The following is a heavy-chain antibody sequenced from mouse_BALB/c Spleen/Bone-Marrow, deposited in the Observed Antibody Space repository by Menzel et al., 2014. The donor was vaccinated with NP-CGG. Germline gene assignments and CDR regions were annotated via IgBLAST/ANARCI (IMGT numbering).Heavy chain of an antibody. CDR2: INPYNGDT. Sequence: EVKLMESGPELVKPGASVKISCKASGYSFTGYFMNWVKQSHGKSLEWIGRINPYNGDTFYNQKFKGKATLTVDKSSSTAHMELLSLTSEDSAVYYCGRSEYGNYDAMDYWGQGTSVTVSS. D-gene: IGHD2-10*02. CDR1: GYSFTGYF. J-gene: IGHJ4*01. CDR3: GRSEYGNYDAMDY. V-gene: IGHV1-37*01.